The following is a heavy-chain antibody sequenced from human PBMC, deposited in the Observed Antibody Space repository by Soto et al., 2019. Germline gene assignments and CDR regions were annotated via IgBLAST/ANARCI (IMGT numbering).Heavy chain of an antibody. CDR1: GHPDTGFP. Sequence: XPVKVCSKGSGHPDTGFPMHWVRKCRRKGLEWMGSLDLAEGERVFAQRFQGRVTMTDDTSTDTAYMELSSLKSEDTAVYYCAAGGTTFDYCDQ. CDR3: AAGGTTFDY. D-gene: IGHD1-26*01. V-gene: IGHV1-24*01. CDR2: LDLAEGER. J-gene: IGHJ4*02.